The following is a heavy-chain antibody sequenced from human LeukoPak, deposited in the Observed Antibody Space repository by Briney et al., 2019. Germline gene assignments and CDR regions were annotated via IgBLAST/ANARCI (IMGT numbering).Heavy chain of an antibody. CDR3: ARHPGGWSPINDAFDI. CDR2: IYYSGST. CDR1: GGSISSSY. J-gene: IGHJ3*02. D-gene: IGHD6-19*01. V-gene: IGHV4-59*08. Sequence: SETLSLTCTVSGGSISSSYWSWIRQPPGKGLEWIGYIYYSGSTNYNPSLKSRVTISVDTSKNQFSLKLSSVTAADTAVYYCARHPGGWSPINDAFDIWGQGTMVTVSS.